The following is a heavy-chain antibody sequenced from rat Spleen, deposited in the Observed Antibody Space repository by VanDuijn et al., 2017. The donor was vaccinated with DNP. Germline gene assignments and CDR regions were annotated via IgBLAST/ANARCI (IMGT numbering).Heavy chain of an antibody. CDR2: IWNTGGT. CDR1: GFSLTGYN. Sequence: QVQLKESGPGLVQPSQTLSLTCTVAGFSLTGYNVHWVRQPPGKGLEWMGIIWNTGGTRYNSALKSRLTIIKDTSKSQVFLKMNSLQTEDIATYYCARGLGYYAMDAWGQGTSVTVSS. J-gene: IGHJ4*01. V-gene: IGHV2-41*01. D-gene: IGHD5-1*01. CDR3: ARGLGYYAMDA.